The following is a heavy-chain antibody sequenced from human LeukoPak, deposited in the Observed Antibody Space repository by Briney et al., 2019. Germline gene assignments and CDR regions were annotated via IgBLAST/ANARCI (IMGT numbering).Heavy chain of an antibody. CDR2: INSDGSST. CDR1: GFTFSSFW. CDR3: AKASSSWYSDFDY. J-gene: IGHJ4*02. Sequence: GSLRLSCAASGFTFSSFWMHWVRQAPGKGLVWVSRINSDGSSTNYADSVKGRFTISRDSAKNTLYLQINSLRAEDSAVYYCAKASSSWYSDFDYWGRGTLVTVSS. V-gene: IGHV3-74*01. D-gene: IGHD6-13*01.